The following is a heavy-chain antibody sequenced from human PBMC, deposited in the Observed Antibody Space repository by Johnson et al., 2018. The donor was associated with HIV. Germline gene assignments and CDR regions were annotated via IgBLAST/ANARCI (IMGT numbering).Heavy chain of an antibody. CDR1: GFTFSRYW. D-gene: IGHD1-14*01. V-gene: IGHV3-7*01. CDR3: ARDQGELRRTHAFDI. Sequence: VQLVESGGGLVQPGGSLRLSCAASGFTFSRYWMSWVRQAPGKGLEWVANIKQDGSNKFYADSVKGRFTISRDNSKNTLYLQMNSLRHEDTAVYYCARDQGELRRTHAFDIWGQGTMVTVSS. J-gene: IGHJ3*02. CDR2: IKQDGSNK.